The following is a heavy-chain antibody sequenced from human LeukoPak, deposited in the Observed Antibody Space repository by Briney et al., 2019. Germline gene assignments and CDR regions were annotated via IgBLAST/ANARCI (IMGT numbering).Heavy chain of an antibody. CDR3: ARGRRDYGDYPY. Sequence: QPGGSLRLSCAASGIIVSGNYLSWVRQAPGEGLEWVSVIYSGGDTYSADSVKGRFTTSRDNSKNTVYLQMNSLRVEDTAVYYCARGRRDYGDYPYWGQGTLVTVSS. V-gene: IGHV3-53*01. CDR2: IYSGGDT. CDR1: GIIVSGNY. J-gene: IGHJ4*02. D-gene: IGHD4-17*01.